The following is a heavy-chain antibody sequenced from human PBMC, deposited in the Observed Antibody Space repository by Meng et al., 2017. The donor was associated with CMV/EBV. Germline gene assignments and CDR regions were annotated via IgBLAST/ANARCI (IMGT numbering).Heavy chain of an antibody. Sequence: SETLSLTCTVSGGSVSSGSYYWSWIRQPPGKGLEWIGYIYYSGSTNYNPSLKSRVTISVDTSKNQFSLKLSSVTAADTAVYYCARDLWYFDYWGQGTLVTVSS. J-gene: IGHJ4*02. D-gene: IGHD3-10*01. CDR1: GGSVSSGSYY. CDR3: ARDLWYFDY. V-gene: IGHV4-61*01. CDR2: IYYSGST.